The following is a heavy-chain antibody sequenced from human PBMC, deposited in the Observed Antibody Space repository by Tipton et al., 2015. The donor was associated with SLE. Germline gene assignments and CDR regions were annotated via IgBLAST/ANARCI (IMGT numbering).Heavy chain of an antibody. V-gene: IGHV5-51*03. CDR1: GYSFTNYW. Sequence: QSGPEVKKPGESLKISCKGSGYSFTNYWIGWVRQMPGKGLEWMGIIHPGDSDTTYSPSFQGQVTISADKSISTAYLQWSSLKASDTAMYYCASLGYSSTWIFDYWGQGTLVTVSS. CDR3: ASLGYSSTWIFDY. CDR2: IHPGDSDT. J-gene: IGHJ4*02. D-gene: IGHD6-13*01.